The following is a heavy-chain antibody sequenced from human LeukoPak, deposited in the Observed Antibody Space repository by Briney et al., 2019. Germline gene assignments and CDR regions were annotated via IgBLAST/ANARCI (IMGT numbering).Heavy chain of an antibody. CDR2: ISTSSSYI. CDR3: ARDGVTSSSSPFFFDY. V-gene: IGHV3-21*01. Sequence: GGSLRLSCAASGFTFNRYNMNWVRRAPGKGLEWVSSISTSSSYIYYADSVRGRFTISRDNAKNSLYLQMTSLRAEDTAVYYCARDGVTSSSSPFFFDYWGQGALVTVSS. CDR1: GFTFNRYN. J-gene: IGHJ4*02. D-gene: IGHD6-6*01.